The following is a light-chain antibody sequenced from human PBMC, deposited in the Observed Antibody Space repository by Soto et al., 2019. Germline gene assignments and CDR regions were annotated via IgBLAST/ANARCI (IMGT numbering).Light chain of an antibody. V-gene: IGKV3-20*01. Sequence: EIVLTQSPGTLSLSPGDRATLSCRASQSVSSSYLAWYQQKPGQAPRLLIYGASSRATGIPDRFSGGGSGTDVPLTISRRDPEDFAVYYCQQYDSSCYPFARGTKLEI. J-gene: IGKJ2*01. CDR2: GAS. CDR1: QSVSSSY. CDR3: QQYDSSCYP.